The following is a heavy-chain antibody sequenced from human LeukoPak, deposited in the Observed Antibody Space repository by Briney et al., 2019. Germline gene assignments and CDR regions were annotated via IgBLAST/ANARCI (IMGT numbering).Heavy chain of an antibody. V-gene: IGHV1-69*13. J-gene: IGHJ4*02. CDR2: IIPIFGTA. CDR1: GGTFSSYA. D-gene: IGHD3-22*01. Sequence: SVTVSCTASGGTFSSYAISWVRQAPGQGLEWMGGIIPIFGTANYAQKFQGRVTITADESTSTAYMELSSLRSEDTAVYYCARGPYYYDSSGYYYRRARLDYWGQGTLVTVSS. CDR3: ARGPYYYDSSGYYYRRARLDY.